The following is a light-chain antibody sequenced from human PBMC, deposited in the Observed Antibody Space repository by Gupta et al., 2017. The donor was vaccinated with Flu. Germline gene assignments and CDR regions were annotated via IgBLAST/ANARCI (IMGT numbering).Light chain of an antibody. CDR1: QGGSSNF. J-gene: IGKJ3*01. V-gene: IGKV3-20*01. CDR2: GAS. CDR3: QQFGTIPFT. Sequence: GTLSLSPGERATLSCRASQGGSSNFLAWYQQKPGQAPRLLMSGASYRATGTPDRFSGSGSGTDFTLVINSLEPGDFAVYFCQQFGTIPFTFGPGTRLDIK.